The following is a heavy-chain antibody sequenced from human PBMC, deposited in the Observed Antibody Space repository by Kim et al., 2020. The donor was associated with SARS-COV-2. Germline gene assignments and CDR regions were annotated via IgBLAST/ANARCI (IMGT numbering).Heavy chain of an antibody. CDR1: GFTFSSYA. Sequence: GGSLRLSCAASGFTFSSYAMSWVRQAPGKGLEWVSAISGSGGSTYYADSVKGRFTISRDNSKNTLYLQMNSLRAEDTAVYYCAKDLGSGSYRPGGHWGQGTLVTVSS. CDR3: AKDLGSGSYRPGGH. J-gene: IGHJ4*02. D-gene: IGHD1-26*01. CDR2: ISGSGGST. V-gene: IGHV3-23*01.